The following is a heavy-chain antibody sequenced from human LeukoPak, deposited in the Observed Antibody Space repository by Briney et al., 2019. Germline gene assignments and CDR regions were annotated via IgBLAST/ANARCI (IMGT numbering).Heavy chain of an antibody. D-gene: IGHD3-9*01. CDR1: GGSFSGYY. CDR3: ASAIRYFDWLPIY. V-gene: IGHV4-34*01. Sequence: PSETLSLTCAVYGGSFSGYYWSWIRQPPGKGLEWIGEINHTGSAKYNPSLKRRVAISVDTSKNQFSLKLSSVAAAEAAVYYCASAIRYFDWLPIYWGQGTLVTVSS. J-gene: IGHJ4*02. CDR2: INHTGSA.